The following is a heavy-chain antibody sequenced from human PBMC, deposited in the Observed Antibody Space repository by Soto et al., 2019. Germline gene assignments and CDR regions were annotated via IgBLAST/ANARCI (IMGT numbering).Heavy chain of an antibody. CDR3: ATGAGNYYGSGYDP. Sequence: ASVKVSCKASGYTFTGYDMHWVRQAPGQGLEWMGWINPNSGGTNYAQKFQGRVTMTRDTSISTAYMELSRLRSDDTAVYYCATGAGNYYGSGYDPWGQGTLVTVAS. CDR2: INPNSGGT. J-gene: IGHJ5*02. D-gene: IGHD3-10*01. V-gene: IGHV1-2*02. CDR1: GYTFTGYD.